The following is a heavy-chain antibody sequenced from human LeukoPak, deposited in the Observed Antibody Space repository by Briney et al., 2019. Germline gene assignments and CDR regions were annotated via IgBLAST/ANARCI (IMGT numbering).Heavy chain of an antibody. CDR2: IYHSGST. J-gene: IGHJ4*02. D-gene: IGHD4-11*01. CDR3: ARGHSYSNYGN. V-gene: IGHV4-39*07. CDR1: GGSISSGSYY. Sequence: SETLSLTCTVSGGSISSGSYYWSWIRQPAGKGLEWIGSIYHSGSTYYNPSLKSRVTISVDTSKNQFSLKLSSVTAADTAVYYCARGHSYSNYGNWGQGTLVTVSS.